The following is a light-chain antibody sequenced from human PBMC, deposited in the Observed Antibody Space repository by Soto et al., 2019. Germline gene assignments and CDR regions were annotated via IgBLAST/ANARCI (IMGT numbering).Light chain of an antibody. V-gene: IGKV3-15*01. CDR3: QQYSIWRT. Sequence: EIEMTQSPATLSLAPGERVTLSCRASESVSTNLAWYQQKAGQAPRLLIYGASTRATGIPARFSGSGSGTEFTLTISGLQSEDFAVYYCQQYSIWRTVGQGIKV. CDR2: GAS. CDR1: ESVSTN. J-gene: IGKJ1*01.